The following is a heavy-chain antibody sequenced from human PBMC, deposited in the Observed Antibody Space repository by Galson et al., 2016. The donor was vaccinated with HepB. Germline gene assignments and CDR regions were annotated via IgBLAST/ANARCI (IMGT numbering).Heavy chain of an antibody. CDR3: ARDVPSSSWFDAFDV. V-gene: IGHV3-30-3*01. CDR1: GFTFTTYW. Sequence: SLRLSCAASGFTFTTYWMNWVRQAPGKGLKWVAIISNDGSDEYHADSEKGRFTISRDNSKNTLYLQMKNLRAEDTAVYYCARDVPSSSWFDAFDVSGQGTMVIVSS. D-gene: IGHD6-13*01. CDR2: ISNDGSDE. J-gene: IGHJ3*01.